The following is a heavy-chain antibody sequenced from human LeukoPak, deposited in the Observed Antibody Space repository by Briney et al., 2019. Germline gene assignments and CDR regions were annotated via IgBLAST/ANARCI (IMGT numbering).Heavy chain of an antibody. D-gene: IGHD6-13*01. CDR2: IYYSGST. CDR1: GGSLSSYY. V-gene: IGHV4-59*01. Sequence: SETLSLTCTVSGGSLSSYYWSWIRQPPGKGLEWIGYIYYSGSTNYNPSLKSRVTISVDTSKNQFSLKLSSVTAADTAVYYCARGGLFLSAAGNFDYWGRGTLVTVSS. CDR3: ARGGLFLSAAGNFDY. J-gene: IGHJ4*02.